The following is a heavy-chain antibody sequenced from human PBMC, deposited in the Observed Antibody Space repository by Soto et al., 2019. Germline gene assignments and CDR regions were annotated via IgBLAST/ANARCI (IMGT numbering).Heavy chain of an antibody. CDR1: GFTFSSYA. D-gene: IGHD4-4*01. V-gene: IGHV3-30-3*01. J-gene: IGHJ2*01. Sequence: QVQVVESGGGVVQPGRSLRLSCAASGFTFSSYAMHWVRQAPGKGLEWVAVISYDGSNKYYADSVKGRFTISRDNSKNTLYLLMNSLRAEDTAVYYCARPLWRDDYNWGYFDLWGRGTLVTVSS. CDR2: ISYDGSNK. CDR3: ARPLWRDDYNWGYFDL.